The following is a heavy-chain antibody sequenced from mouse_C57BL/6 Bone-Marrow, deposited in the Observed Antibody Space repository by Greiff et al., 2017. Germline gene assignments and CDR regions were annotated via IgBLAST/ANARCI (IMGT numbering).Heavy chain of an antibody. V-gene: IGHV5-4*01. Sequence: EVQLVESGGGLVKPGGSLKLSCAASGFTFSSYAMSWVRQTPEKRLEWVATISDGGSYTYYPDNVKGRFTISRDNAKNNLYLQMSHLKSEDTAMYYWARDPDYEPSYYAMDYWGQGTSGTVSS. J-gene: IGHJ4*01. CDR2: ISDGGSYT. D-gene: IGHD2-4*01. CDR3: ARDPDYEPSYYAMDY. CDR1: GFTFSSYA.